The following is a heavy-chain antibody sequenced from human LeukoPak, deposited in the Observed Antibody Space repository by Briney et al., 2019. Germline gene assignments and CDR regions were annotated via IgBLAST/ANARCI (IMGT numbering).Heavy chain of an antibody. D-gene: IGHD3-22*01. J-gene: IGHJ3*02. V-gene: IGHV3-7*01. CDR3: ARGGITMIVVDAFDI. CDR1: GFTFSSYW. Sequence: PGGSLRLSCAASGFTFSSYWMSWVRQAPGKGLEWVANMKQDGSEKYYVDSVKGRFTISRDNAKNSLYLQMNSLRAEDTAVYYCARGGITMIVVDAFDIWGQGTMVTVSS. CDR2: MKQDGSEK.